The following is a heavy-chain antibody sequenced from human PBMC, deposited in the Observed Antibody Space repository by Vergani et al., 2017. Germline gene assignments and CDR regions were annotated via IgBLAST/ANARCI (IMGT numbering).Heavy chain of an antibody. J-gene: IGHJ3*02. V-gene: IGHV3-23*01. CDR2: ISGSGGST. Sequence: EVQLLESGGGLVQPGGSLRLSCAASGFTFSSYAMSWVRQAPGKGLEWVSAISGSGGSTYYADSVKGRFTISRDNSKNTLYLQMNSLRAEDTAVYYCARTRPAAISMNSAFDIWGQGTMVTVSS. CDR3: ARTRPAAISMNSAFDI. CDR1: GFTFSSYA. D-gene: IGHD2-2*01.